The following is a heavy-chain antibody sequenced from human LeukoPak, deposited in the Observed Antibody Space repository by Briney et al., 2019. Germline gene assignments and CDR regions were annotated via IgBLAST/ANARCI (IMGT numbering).Heavy chain of an antibody. CDR1: GGSFSGYY. D-gene: IGHD1-14*01. CDR2: INHSGST. CDR3: ARGTTLADY. J-gene: IGHJ4*02. V-gene: IGHV4-34*01. Sequence: SETLSLTCAVYGGSFSGYYWSWIRQPPGKGLEWIGEINHSGSTNYNPSLKSRVTISVDTSKNQFSLKLSSVTAADTAVYYCARGTTLADYWAREPWSPSPQ.